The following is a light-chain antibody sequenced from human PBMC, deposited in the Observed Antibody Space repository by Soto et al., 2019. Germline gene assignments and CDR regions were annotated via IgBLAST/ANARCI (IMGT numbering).Light chain of an antibody. CDR1: QSVNSD. CDR2: GAS. V-gene: IGKV3-15*01. CDR3: QQYNNWPPT. Sequence: EIVMTQSPATLSVSPGEGATLSCRASQSVNSDLAWYQQKPGQAPRLLIYGASTRATGLPARFSGSGSGTEFTLTISSLQSEDFADYYCQQYNNWPPTFCQGTRLEIK. J-gene: IGKJ5*01.